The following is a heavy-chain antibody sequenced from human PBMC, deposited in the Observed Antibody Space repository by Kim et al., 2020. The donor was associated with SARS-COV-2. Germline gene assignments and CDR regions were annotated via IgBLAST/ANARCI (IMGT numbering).Heavy chain of an antibody. CDR1: GFTFKSAW. Sequence: GGSLRLSCGASGFTFKSAWMSWVRQAPGKGLEWVGLIKHKDDGLTTEYAAPVKGRFTISRDDSKNTLYLQMYSLRVEDTAVYYCTTAVVVVAAHDGYWGRGTMVTVSS. CDR2: IKHKDDGLTT. V-gene: IGHV3-15*01. CDR3: TTAVVVVAAHDGY. J-gene: IGHJ4*02. D-gene: IGHD2-15*01.